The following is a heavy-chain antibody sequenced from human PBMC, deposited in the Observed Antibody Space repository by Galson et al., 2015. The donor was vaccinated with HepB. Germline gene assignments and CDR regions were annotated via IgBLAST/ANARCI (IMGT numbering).Heavy chain of an antibody. CDR1: GYTFTDFY. CDR2: VNPNSGGT. V-gene: IGHV1-2*02. Sequence: SVKVSCKASGYTFTDFYMHWLRQAPGQGPEWMGWVNPNSGGTKYAQKFQGRVTMTRDTSIRTVYMELSRLKFDDTAVYYCAGEGSSSWMGVNWVDPWGQGTLVTVSS. CDR3: AGEGSSSWMGVNWVDP. D-gene: IGHD6-6*01. J-gene: IGHJ5*02.